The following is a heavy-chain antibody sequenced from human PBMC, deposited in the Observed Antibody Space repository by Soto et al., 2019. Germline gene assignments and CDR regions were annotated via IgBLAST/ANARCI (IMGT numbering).Heavy chain of an antibody. V-gene: IGHV3-30*03. Sequence: QVQLVESGGGVVQPGRSLRLSCAAAGFTFSTYGMNWVRQAPGKGPEWVAIISSDGSETHYADSVKGRFTIYRDNSRSTLYLQMNSLIVEDTAVYYCARQEAGTDYWGQGTLVTVSS. D-gene: IGHD6-19*01. CDR3: ARQEAGTDY. CDR2: ISSDGSET. CDR1: GFTFSTYG. J-gene: IGHJ4*02.